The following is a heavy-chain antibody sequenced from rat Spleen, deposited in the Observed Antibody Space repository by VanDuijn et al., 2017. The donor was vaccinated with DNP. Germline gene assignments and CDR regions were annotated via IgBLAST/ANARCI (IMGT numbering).Heavy chain of an antibody. CDR1: GFTFSNYY. CDR3: ARPDYSDGSYYYGWFAY. J-gene: IGHJ3*01. CDR2: ISSGGGNT. V-gene: IGHV5-25*01. Sequence: EVQLVESGGGLVQPGRSLKLSCAASGFTFSNYYMAWVRQAPKKGLEWVAAISSGGGNTYYRDSVKGRFTISRDNAKSTLYLQMDSLRSEDTATYYCARPDYSDGSYYYGWFAYWGQGTLVTVSS. D-gene: IGHD1-12*02.